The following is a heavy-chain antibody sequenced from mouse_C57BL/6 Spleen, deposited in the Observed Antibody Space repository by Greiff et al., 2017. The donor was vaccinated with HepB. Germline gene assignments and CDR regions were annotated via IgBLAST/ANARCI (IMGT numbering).Heavy chain of an antibody. CDR3: ARGLWVKGFAY. Sequence: QVQLQQSGAELVKPGASVKISCKASGYAFSSYWLNWVKQRPGKGLEWIGQIYPGDGDTNYNGKFKGKATLTADKSSSTAYMQLSSLTSEDSAVYFCARGLWVKGFAYWGQGTLVTVSA. J-gene: IGHJ3*01. CDR1: GYAFSSYW. V-gene: IGHV1-80*01. CDR2: IYPGDGDT. D-gene: IGHD3-1*01.